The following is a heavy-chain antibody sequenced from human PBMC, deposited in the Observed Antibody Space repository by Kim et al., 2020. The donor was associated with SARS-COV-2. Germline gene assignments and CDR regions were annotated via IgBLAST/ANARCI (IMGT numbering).Heavy chain of an antibody. D-gene: IGHD3-10*01. Sequence: GGSLRLSCAASGFTFSSYAMHWVRQAPGKGLEWVAVISYDGSNKYYVDSVKGRFTISRDNSKNTLYLQMNSLRAEDTAVYYCARHLVRGVIVYYYYGMDVWGQGTTVTVSS. V-gene: IGHV3-30*04. CDR1: GFTFSSYA. J-gene: IGHJ6*02. CDR3: ARHLVRGVIVYYYYGMDV. CDR2: ISYDGSNK.